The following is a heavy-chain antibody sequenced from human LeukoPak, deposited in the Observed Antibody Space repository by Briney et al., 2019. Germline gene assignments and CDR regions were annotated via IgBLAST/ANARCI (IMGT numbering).Heavy chain of an antibody. CDR1: GGSTSSYY. J-gene: IGHJ4*02. V-gene: IGHV4-59*01. CDR2: IYYSGST. D-gene: IGHD5-24*01. Sequence: SETLSLTCTVSGGSTSSYYWSWIRQPPGKGLEWIGYIYYSGSTNYNPSLKSRVTVSVDTSKNQFSLKLSSVTAADTAVYYCARGSGRWLQLHFDYWGQGTLVTVSS. CDR3: ARGSGRWLQLHFDY.